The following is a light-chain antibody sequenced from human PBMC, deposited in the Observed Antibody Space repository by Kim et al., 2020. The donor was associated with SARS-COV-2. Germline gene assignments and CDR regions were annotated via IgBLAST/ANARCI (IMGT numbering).Light chain of an antibody. CDR1: SSNIGSNT. CDR2: SDK. Sequence: RFTISCFGSSSNIGSNTVNWYQQLPGAAPKLLIYSDKQRPSGVPDRFSGSKSGTSASLAISGLQSEDEADYYCAAWDDSLSGSYVFGPGTKVTVL. J-gene: IGLJ1*01. V-gene: IGLV1-44*01. CDR3: AAWDDSLSGSYV.